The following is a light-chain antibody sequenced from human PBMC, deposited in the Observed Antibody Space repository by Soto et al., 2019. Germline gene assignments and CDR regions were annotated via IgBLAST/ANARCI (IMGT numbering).Light chain of an antibody. CDR2: GVS. Sequence: ERVVTQSPATLSLSPGERATLSCRASQSVTRDLAWYQQKPGQAPKFLIYGVSSRATGIPDRFSGSGSGTDFTLTISRLEPEDFAVYHCQQYGSSPLIPFGQGTRLAIK. J-gene: IGKJ5*01. CDR1: QSVTRD. CDR3: QQYGSSPLIP. V-gene: IGKV3-20*01.